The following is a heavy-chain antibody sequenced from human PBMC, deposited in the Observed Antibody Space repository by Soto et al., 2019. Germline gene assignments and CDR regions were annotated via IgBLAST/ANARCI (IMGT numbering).Heavy chain of an antibody. Sequence: PGGSXRLSGSSSVFTFIIYGMDGVGHAPGKGLEWVEVISYDGSNKYYADSVKGRFTISRDNSKNTLYLQMNSLRAEDTAVYYCEKLGVKYSRYYYYGMDVWGQGTTVTVSS. J-gene: IGHJ6*02. CDR3: EKLGVKYSRYYYYGMDV. CDR1: VFTFIIYG. CDR2: ISYDGSNK. D-gene: IGHD6-6*01. V-gene: IGHV3-30*18.